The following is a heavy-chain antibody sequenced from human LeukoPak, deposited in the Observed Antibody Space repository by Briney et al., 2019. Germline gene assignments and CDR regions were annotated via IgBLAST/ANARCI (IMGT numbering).Heavy chain of an antibody. CDR2: IYHSGST. J-gene: IGHJ4*02. CDR1: GGSISSGGHY. CDR3: ARVRAYDFWSGQYQDFDY. D-gene: IGHD3-3*01. V-gene: IGHV4-30-2*01. Sequence: SETLSLTCTVSGGSISSGGHYWSWIRQPPGKGLEWIGYIYHSGSTYYNPSLKSRVTISVDRSKNQFSLKLSSVTAADTAVYYRARVRAYDFWSGQYQDFDYWGQGTLVTVSS.